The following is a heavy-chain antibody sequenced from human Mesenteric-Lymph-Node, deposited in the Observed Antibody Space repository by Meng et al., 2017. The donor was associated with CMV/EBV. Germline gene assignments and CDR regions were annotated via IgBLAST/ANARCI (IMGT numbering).Heavy chain of an antibody. CDR3: AREVQRRSFDY. CDR1: GFTVSSNY. Sequence: GESLKISCAASGFTVSSNYMSWVRQAPGKGLEWVSVIYSGGSTYYADSVKGRFTISRDNSKNTLYLQMKSLRAEDTAVYYCAREVQRRSFDYWGQGTLVTVSS. V-gene: IGHV3-66*02. J-gene: IGHJ4*02. CDR2: IYSGGST. D-gene: IGHD1-1*01.